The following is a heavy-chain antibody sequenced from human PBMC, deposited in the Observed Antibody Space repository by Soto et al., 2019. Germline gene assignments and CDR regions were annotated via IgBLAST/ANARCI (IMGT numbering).Heavy chain of an antibody. J-gene: IGHJ4*02. CDR2: ISSTTNYI. CDR1: GFTFTRYS. V-gene: IGHV3-21*06. CDR3: ARASEDLTSNFEE. Sequence: PGGSLRLSCAASGFTFTRYSMNWVRQAPGKGLEWVSSISSTTNYIYYGDSMKGRFTISRDNAKNSLYLEMNSLRAEDTAVYYCARASEDLTSNFEEWPQTTLVTVGS.